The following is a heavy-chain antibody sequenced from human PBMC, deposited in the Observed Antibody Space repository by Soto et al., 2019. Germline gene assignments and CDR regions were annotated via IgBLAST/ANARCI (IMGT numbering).Heavy chain of an antibody. J-gene: IGHJ4*02. D-gene: IGHD3-10*01. CDR3: VKDGRITMVRGVTIPPGY. Sequence: GESLTISCKGSVYSFTSYWISWFRQMPVKVLEWMGRIDPSDSYTNYSPSFQGHVTISADKSISTAYLQWSSLKASDTAVYYCVKDGRITMVRGVTIPPGYWGQGTLVTVSS. V-gene: IGHV5-10-1*01. CDR1: VYSFTSYW. CDR2: IDPSDSYT.